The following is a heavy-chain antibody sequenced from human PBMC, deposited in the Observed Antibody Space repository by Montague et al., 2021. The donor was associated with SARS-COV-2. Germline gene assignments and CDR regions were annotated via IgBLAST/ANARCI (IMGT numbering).Heavy chain of an antibody. J-gene: IGHJ3*02. V-gene: IGHV2-70*11. D-gene: IGHD3-9*01. CDR1: GFSLSTSGMC. Sequence: PALVKPTQTLTLTCTFSGFSLSTSGMCVSWIRPPPGKALEWLARIDWXXXKYYSTSLKTRLTISKDTSKNQVVLTMTNMDPVDTATYYCARGYYDILTGYLDAFDIWGQGTMVTVSS. CDR3: ARGYYDILTGYLDAFDI. CDR2: IDWXXXK.